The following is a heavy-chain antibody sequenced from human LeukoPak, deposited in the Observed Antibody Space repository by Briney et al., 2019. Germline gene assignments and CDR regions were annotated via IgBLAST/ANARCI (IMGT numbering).Heavy chain of an antibody. CDR2: INTNTGNP. CDR1: GYTLTELS. Sequence: GASVKVSCKVSGYTLTELSMHWVRQAPGKGLEWMGWINTNTGNPTYAQGFTGRFVFSLDTSVSTAYLQISSLKAEDTAVYYCARIPALPIDIVATAVAFDYWGQGTLVTVSS. D-gene: IGHD5-12*01. V-gene: IGHV7-4-1*02. J-gene: IGHJ4*02. CDR3: ARIPALPIDIVATAVAFDY.